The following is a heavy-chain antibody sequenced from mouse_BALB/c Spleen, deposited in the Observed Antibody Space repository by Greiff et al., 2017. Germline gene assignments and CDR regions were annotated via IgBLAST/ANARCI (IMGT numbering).Heavy chain of an antibody. V-gene: IGHV1S135*01. CDR1: GYAFTSYN. D-gene: IGHD1-1*01. CDR3: ALSYYGSSPYYAMDY. CDR2: IDPYNGGT. Sequence: VQLKQSGPELVKPGASVKVSCKASGYAFTSYNMYWVKQSHGKSLEWIGYIDPYNGGTSYNQKLKGKATLTVDKSSSTAYMHLNSRTSEDSAVYDCALSYYGSSPYYAMDYWGQGTSVTVSS. J-gene: IGHJ4*01.